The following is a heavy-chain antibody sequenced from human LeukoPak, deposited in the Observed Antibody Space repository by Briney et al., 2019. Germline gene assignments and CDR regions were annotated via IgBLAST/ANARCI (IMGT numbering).Heavy chain of an antibody. CDR2: ISINGDST. Sequence: GGSLRLSCAASGFTFNTYRMHWVRQAPGKGLEYVSGISINGDSTYYVNSVKGRFTISRDNSKNTLHLQMGSLRAEDMAVYYCARDRGCSSTSCSSNWFDPWGQGTLVTVSS. CDR3: ARDRGCSSTSCSSNWFDP. J-gene: IGHJ5*02. V-gene: IGHV3-64*01. D-gene: IGHD2-2*01. CDR1: GFTFNTYR.